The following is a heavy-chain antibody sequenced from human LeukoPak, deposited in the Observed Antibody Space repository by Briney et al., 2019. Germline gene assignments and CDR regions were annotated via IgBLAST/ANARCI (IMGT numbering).Heavy chain of an antibody. CDR3: ATSRYYDFWSGYYKPPNY. Sequence: SETLSLTCTVSGGSISTSSYYWGWIRQPPGKGLEWIGSIYYSGSTYYNPSLKSRVTISVDTSKNQFSLKLSSVTAADTAVYYCATSRYYDFWSGYYKPPNYWGQGTLVTVSS. V-gene: IGHV4-39*01. J-gene: IGHJ4*02. D-gene: IGHD3-3*01. CDR1: GGSISTSSYY. CDR2: IYYSGST.